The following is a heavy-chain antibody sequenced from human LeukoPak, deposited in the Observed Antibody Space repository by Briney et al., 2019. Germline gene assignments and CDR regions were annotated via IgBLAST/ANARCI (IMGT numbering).Heavy chain of an antibody. J-gene: IGHJ4*02. Sequence: QPGGSLRLSCAASGFTFSNYAMSWVRQAPGKGLEWVSTISGSGVSTYYADSVKGRFTISRDNSNNTLFLQMSSLRAEDTAVYSCAKEGPCTPTSCYYHDYWGQGTLVTVSS. CDR3: AKEGPCTPTSCYYHDY. CDR2: ISGSGVST. V-gene: IGHV3-23*01. D-gene: IGHD2-2*01. CDR1: GFTFSNYA.